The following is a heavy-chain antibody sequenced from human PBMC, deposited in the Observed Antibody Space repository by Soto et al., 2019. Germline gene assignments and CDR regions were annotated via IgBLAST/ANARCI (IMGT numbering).Heavy chain of an antibody. CDR3: APLTVSLSGPYGIHV. CDR2: MFYSGLT. V-gene: IGHV4-39*01. J-gene: IGHJ6*02. D-gene: IGHD2-15*01. CDR1: GYPVSSSDYY. Sequence: SQTLSLTCSVSGYPVSSSDYYWAWIRQPPGKGLEWIWSMFYSGLTYYNPSLKSRVTLSVDTSKNHFSVRLNSVTAADKAVYYCAPLTVSLSGPYGIHVWGQGTTVTVSS.